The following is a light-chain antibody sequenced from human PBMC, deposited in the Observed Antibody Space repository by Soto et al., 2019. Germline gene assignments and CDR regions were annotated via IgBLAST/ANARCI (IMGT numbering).Light chain of an antibody. Sequence: DIQMTQSPSSLSASVGDRVTITCRASQSISSYLHWYQQKPGKAPKLLIYAASSLQSGVPSRFSGSGSGTDFTLTISSLKPEDFATYYCQQSYSRPRTFGLGTTVEVK. CDR1: QSISSY. CDR2: AAS. J-gene: IGKJ1*01. V-gene: IGKV1-39*01. CDR3: QQSYSRPRT.